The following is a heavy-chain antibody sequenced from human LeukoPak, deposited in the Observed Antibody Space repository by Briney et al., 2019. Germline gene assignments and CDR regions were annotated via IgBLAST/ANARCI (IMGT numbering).Heavy chain of an antibody. D-gene: IGHD2-15*01. J-gene: IGHJ6*02. CDR2: ISSSSSYI. CDR1: GFTFSSYS. V-gene: IGHV3-21*01. Sequence: GGSLRLSCAASGFTFSSYSMNWVRQAPGKGLEWVSSISSSSSYIYYADSVKGRFTISRDNAKNSLYLQMNSLRAEDTAVYYCARVQKVDCSGGSCYSDGGYYYGMDVWGQGTTVTVSS. CDR3: ARVQKVDCSGGSCYSDGGYYYGMDV.